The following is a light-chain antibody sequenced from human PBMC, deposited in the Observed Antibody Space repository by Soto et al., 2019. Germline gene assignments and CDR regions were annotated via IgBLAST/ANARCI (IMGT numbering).Light chain of an antibody. CDR2: KAS. CDR3: QQYNSYPWT. J-gene: IGKJ1*01. Sequence: DIQMTQSPSTLSASVGDRVTITCRASQSISSWLAWYQQKPGKAPNLLIYKASSLESGVPSRFSGSASGTEFTLTISSLQPDDFAIYYCQQYNSYPWTFGQGIKVEIK. V-gene: IGKV1-5*03. CDR1: QSISSW.